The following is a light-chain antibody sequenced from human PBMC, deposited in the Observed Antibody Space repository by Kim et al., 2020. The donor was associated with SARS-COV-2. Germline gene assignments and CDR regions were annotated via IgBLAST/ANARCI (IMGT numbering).Light chain of an antibody. CDR1: ISNY. V-gene: IGKV1-16*02. CDR2: GTS. CDR3: QQYKSYPLT. Sequence: ISNYLAWCQQKPGKAPKSLIYGTSSLQGGVPSKFSGSGSGTDFTLTISSLQPADSAIYYCQQYKSYPLTFGGGTKVDIK. J-gene: IGKJ4*01.